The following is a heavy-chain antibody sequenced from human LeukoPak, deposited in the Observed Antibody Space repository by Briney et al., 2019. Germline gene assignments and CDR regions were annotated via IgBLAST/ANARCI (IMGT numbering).Heavy chain of an antibody. J-gene: IGHJ6*02. V-gene: IGHV1-46*01. CDR1: GYTFTSYY. D-gene: IGHD3-3*01. CDR2: INPSGGST. CDR3: ARGVTIFGVDIPSYYYYGMDV. Sequence: GASVKVSCKASGYTFTSYYMHWVRQAPGQGLEWVGIINPSGGSTSYAQKFQGGVTMTRDTSTSTVYMELSSLRSEDTAVYHCARGVTIFGVDIPSYYYYGMDVWGQGTTVTVSS.